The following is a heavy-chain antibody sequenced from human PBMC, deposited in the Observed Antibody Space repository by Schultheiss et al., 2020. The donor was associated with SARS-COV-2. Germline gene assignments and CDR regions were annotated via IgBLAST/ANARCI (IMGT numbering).Heavy chain of an antibody. V-gene: IGHV3-21*01. CDR3: ARVDWEDEGCAY. CDR1: GFTFSSYA. D-gene: IGHD3-9*01. Sequence: GGSLRLSCAASGFTFSSYAMSWVRQAPGKGLEWVSSISSSSSYIYYADSVKGRFTISRDNAKNSLYLQMNSLRAEDTAVYYCARVDWEDEGCAYWGQGTLVTVSS. CDR2: ISSSSSYI. J-gene: IGHJ4*02.